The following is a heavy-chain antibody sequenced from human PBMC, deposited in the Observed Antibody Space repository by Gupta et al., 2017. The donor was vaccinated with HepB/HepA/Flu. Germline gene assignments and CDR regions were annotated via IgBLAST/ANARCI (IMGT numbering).Heavy chain of an antibody. CDR2: ISETGRRA. D-gene: IGHD3-22*01. CDR3: ANAEPMNY. Sequence: VHLVESGGGVVQPGGSLRLYCAASCFTFDGYGMHWGRQAPGRGLEWVSFISETGRRAYYADSVKGRFTVSRDNSKNSLYLQMNSLRTEDTALYYCANAEPMNYWGQGTLVTVSS. CDR1: CFTFDGYG. J-gene: IGHJ4*02. V-gene: IGHV3-43*02.